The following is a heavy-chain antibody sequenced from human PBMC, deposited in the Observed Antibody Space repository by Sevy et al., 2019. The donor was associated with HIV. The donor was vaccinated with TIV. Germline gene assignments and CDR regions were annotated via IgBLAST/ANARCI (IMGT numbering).Heavy chain of an antibody. D-gene: IGHD2-15*01. Sequence: GGSLRLSCAASGFTFNDYALHWVRQAPGKGLEWVSIISSDGDNKYYAHTVKGRFTISRDNSKNTVYLQMNRLRAEDTAFYYCAREGAPYRNIRYCSGSNCFYNWFDPWGQGTLVTVSS. CDR3: AREGAPYRNIRYCSGSNCFYNWFDP. CDR1: GFTFNDYA. V-gene: IGHV3-30-3*01. J-gene: IGHJ5*02. CDR2: ISSDGDNK.